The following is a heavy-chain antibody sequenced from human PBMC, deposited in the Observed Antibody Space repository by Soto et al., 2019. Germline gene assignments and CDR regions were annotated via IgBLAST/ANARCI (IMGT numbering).Heavy chain of an antibody. CDR1: GFTFSSYG. CDR2: ISYDGSNK. J-gene: IGHJ6*02. V-gene: IGHV3-30*18. CDR3: AKVTNLDYYYGMDV. Sequence: GGSLRLSCAASGFTFSSYGMHWVRQAPGKGLEWVAVISYDGSNKYYADSVKGRFTISRDNSKNTLYLQMNSLRAEDTAVYYCAKVTNLDYYYGMDVWGQGTTVTVSS.